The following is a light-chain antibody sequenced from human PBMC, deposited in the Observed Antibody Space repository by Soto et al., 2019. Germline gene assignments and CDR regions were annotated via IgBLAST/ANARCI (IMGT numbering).Light chain of an antibody. CDR1: QSIGTY. Sequence: DIQMTQSPSSLSTSVGDRVTITCRTSQSIGTYLNWYQQKPGKAPKVLIYGASNLQSGVPSRFSGSGSGTDFTLTITSLQPEDFATYYCQQSYSTWTFGQGTKVEMK. J-gene: IGKJ1*01. V-gene: IGKV1-39*01. CDR3: QQSYSTWT. CDR2: GAS.